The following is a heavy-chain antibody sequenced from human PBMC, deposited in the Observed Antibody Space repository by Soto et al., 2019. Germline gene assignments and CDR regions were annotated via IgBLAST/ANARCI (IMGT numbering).Heavy chain of an antibody. CDR3: ARALFGRSTWFDP. Sequence: SLTCTVSGGSISSSSYYWGWIRQPPGKGLEWIGSIYYSGSTYYNPSLKSRVTISVDTSKDQFSLKLSSVTAADTAVYYCARALFGRSTWFDPWGQGPLVTVSS. D-gene: IGHD3-16*01. CDR1: GGSISSSSYY. V-gene: IGHV4-39*01. J-gene: IGHJ5*02. CDR2: IYYSGST.